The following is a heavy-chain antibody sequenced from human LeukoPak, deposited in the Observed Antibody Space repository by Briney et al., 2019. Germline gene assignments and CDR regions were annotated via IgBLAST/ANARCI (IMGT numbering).Heavy chain of an antibody. CDR2: IKQGGSEK. CDR3: ARDGSKKLGFDS. CDR1: GYSFSDYW. V-gene: IGHV3-7*01. D-gene: IGHD2-2*01. J-gene: IGHJ4*02. Sequence: GGSLRLSCAASGYSFSDYWMSWVRQAPGKGLEWVANIKQGGSEKQYVDSVKGRFTISRDNAKNSLYLQMNSLRGEDTAVYYCARDGSKKLGFDSWGQGTLVTVSS.